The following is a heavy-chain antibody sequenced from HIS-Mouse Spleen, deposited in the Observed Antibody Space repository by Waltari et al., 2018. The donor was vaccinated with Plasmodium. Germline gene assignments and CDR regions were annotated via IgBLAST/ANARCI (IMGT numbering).Heavy chain of an antibody. CDR3: ARGPAAAGNWRHYGMDV. J-gene: IGHJ6*02. V-gene: IGHV4-4*07. CDR2: IYTSGST. CDR1: GGSISSYY. Sequence: QVQLQESGPGLVKPSETLSLTCTVPGGSISSYYWSWIRQPAGKGLEWIGRIYTSGSTNYNPSLKSRVTMSGDTSKNQFSLKLSSVTAADTAVYYCARGPAAAGNWRHYGMDVWGQGTTVTVSS. D-gene: IGHD6-13*01.